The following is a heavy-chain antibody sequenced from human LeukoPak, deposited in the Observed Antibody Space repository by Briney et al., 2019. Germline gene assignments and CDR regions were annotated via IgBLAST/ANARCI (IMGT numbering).Heavy chain of an antibody. J-gene: IGHJ1*01. Sequence: GGSLRLSCAASGFIFDDYAMHWVRQAPGKGLEWVSGIGLNSGTKAYADSVKGRFTISRDNAKNSLYLQMNSLRVEDMAVYYCVKDLMGRFLMGGTTAYLHHWGQGTLVTVSS. CDR1: GFIFDDYA. CDR2: IGLNSGTK. V-gene: IGHV3-9*03. D-gene: IGHD1-1*01. CDR3: VKDLMGRFLMGGTTAYLHH.